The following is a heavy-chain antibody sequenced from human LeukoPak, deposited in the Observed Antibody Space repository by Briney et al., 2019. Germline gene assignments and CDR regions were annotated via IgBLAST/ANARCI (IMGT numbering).Heavy chain of an antibody. CDR1: GFTFSSYG. D-gene: IGHD3-10*01. CDR2: ISGSGGST. J-gene: IGHJ4*02. Sequence: GGTLRLSCAASGFTFSSYGMSWVRQAPGKGLEWVSAISGSGGSTYYADSVKGRFTISRDNSKNTLYLQMNSLRAEDTAVYYCAKEQRGSGSFDYWGQGTLVTVS. CDR3: AKEQRGSGSFDY. V-gene: IGHV3-23*01.